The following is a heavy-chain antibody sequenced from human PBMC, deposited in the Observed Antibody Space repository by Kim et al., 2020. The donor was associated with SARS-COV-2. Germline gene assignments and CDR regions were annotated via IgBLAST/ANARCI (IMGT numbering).Heavy chain of an antibody. J-gene: IGHJ4*02. V-gene: IGHV4-34*01. CDR2: INHSGST. CDR1: GGSFSGYY. D-gene: IGHD1-1*01. CDR3: ARGGLEPLDY. Sequence: SETLSLTCAVYGGSFSGYYWSWIRQPPGKGLEWIGEINHSGSTNYNPSLKSRVTISVDTSKNQFSLKLSSVTAADTAVYYCARGGLEPLDYWGQGTLVTV.